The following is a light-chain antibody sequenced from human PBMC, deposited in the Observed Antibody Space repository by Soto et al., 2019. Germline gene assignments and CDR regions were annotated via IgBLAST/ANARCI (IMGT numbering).Light chain of an antibody. CDR2: GAS. CDR1: QSVRSN. Sequence: EKVMTQSPATLSVSPGERATLSCRASQSVRSNLAWYQQKPGQAPRLLIYGASTRATGIPARFSGSGSGTEFTFSISSLQSEDFAVYYCQQYNNWPRTFGQGTKVEIK. J-gene: IGKJ1*01. V-gene: IGKV3-15*01. CDR3: QQYNNWPRT.